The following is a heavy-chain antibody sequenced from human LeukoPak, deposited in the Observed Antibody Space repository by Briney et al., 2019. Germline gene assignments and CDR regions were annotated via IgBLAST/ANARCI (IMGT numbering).Heavy chain of an antibody. D-gene: IGHD3-10*01. CDR3: AIQPWFGELIFDY. V-gene: IGHV3-23*01. Sequence: GGSLRLSCAASGFTFSSYAMSWVRQAPGKGLEWVSAISGSGGSTYYADSVKGRFTISRDNSKNTLYLQMNSLRAEDTAVYYCAIQPWFGELIFDYWGQGTLVTVSS. J-gene: IGHJ4*02. CDR1: GFTFSSYA. CDR2: ISGSGGST.